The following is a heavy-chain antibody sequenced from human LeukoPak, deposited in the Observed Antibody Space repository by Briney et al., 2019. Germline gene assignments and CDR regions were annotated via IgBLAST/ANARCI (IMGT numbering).Heavy chain of an antibody. J-gene: IGHJ3*02. CDR1: GYTITSYY. Sequence: ASVKVSCKASGYTITSYYMHWERQAPGQGLEWMGIINPSGGTTSYAQKFQGRVTMTRDTSTSTVYMELSSLRSEDTAVYYCARDRGYGSGNYDAFDIWGQGTMVTVSS. CDR2: INPSGGTT. CDR3: ARDRGYGSGNYDAFDI. V-gene: IGHV1-46*01. D-gene: IGHD3-10*01.